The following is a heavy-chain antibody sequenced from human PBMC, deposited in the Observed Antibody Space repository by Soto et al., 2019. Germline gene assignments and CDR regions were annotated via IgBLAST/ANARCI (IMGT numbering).Heavy chain of an antibody. CDR3: TTLAAADGQEDTDY. V-gene: IGHV3-15*07. J-gene: IGHJ4*02. CDR1: GFTFSNAW. CDR2: IKSKTDGGTT. Sequence: EVQLVESGGGLVKPGGSLRLSCAASGFTFSNAWMNWVRQAPGKGLEWVGRIKSKTDGGTTDYAAPVKGRFTISRDDSKNTLYLQMNSLKTEDTAVYYCTTLAAADGQEDTDYWGQGTLVNGSS. D-gene: IGHD6-13*01.